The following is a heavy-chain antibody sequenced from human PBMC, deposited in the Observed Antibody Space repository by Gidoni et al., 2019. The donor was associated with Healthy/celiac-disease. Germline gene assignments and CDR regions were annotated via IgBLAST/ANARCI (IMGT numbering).Heavy chain of an antibody. CDR2: IYSGGST. V-gene: IGHV3-66*01. CDR1: GFTVSSNY. D-gene: IGHD3-10*01. Sequence: EVQLVESGGGLVQPGGSLRLSCAASGFTVSSNYMSWVRQAPGRGLEWFSVIYSGGSTYYADSVKGRFTISRDNSKNTLYLQMNSLRAEDTAVYYCARSDDYYGSGSYYNWGNWFDPWGQGTLVTVSS. J-gene: IGHJ5*02. CDR3: ARSDDYYGSGSYYNWGNWFDP.